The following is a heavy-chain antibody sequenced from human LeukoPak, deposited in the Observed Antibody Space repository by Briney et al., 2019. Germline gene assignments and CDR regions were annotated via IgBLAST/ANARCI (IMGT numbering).Heavy chain of an antibody. CDR3: ARNGYYSADY. J-gene: IGHJ4*02. D-gene: IGHD3-3*01. CDR1: GYSISRDYW. Sequence: SGTLSLTCLVSGYSISRDYWWSWVRQSPGKGLEWIGEIHNSGRTNYNPSLKSRVTISIDNSKNQFSLRLSSVTATDTAVYLCARNGYYSADYWGQGTLVTVSS. V-gene: IGHV4-4*02. CDR2: IHNSGRT.